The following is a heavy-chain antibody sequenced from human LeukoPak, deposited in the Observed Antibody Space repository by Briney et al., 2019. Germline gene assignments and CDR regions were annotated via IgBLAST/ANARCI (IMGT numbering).Heavy chain of an antibody. V-gene: IGHV4-30-2*01. D-gene: IGHD2-2*01. J-gene: IGHJ5*02. CDR1: GGSISSGGYY. CDR2: INHSGST. CDR3: ARGEDIVVVPAAPEEGWFDP. Sequence: SQTLSLTCTVSGGSISSGGYYWSWIRQPPGKGLEWIGEINHSGSTNYNPSLKSRVTISVDTSKNQFSLKLNSVTAADTAVYYCARGEDIVVVPAAPEEGWFDPWGQGTLVTVSS.